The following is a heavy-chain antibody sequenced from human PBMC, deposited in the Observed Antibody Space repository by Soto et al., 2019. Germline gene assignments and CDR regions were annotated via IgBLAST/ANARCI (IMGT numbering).Heavy chain of an antibody. Sequence: QVQLQESGPGLVKPSETLSLTCTVSGGSISSYYWSWIRQPPGKGLEWIGYIYYSGSTNYNPSLNSRAHISVDTSKTQFSLTLSPVTAADTAVYYCASSNIAATGFYYYGMDVWGRGTTVTVSS. CDR2: IYYSGST. D-gene: IGHD6-13*01. V-gene: IGHV4-59*01. CDR3: ASSNIAATGFYYYGMDV. J-gene: IGHJ6*02. CDR1: GGSISSYY.